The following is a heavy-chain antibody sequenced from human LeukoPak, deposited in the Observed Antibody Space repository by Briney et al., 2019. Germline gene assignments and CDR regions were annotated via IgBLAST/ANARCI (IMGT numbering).Heavy chain of an antibody. D-gene: IGHD3-3*01. CDR2: INPNSGGT. V-gene: IGHV1-2*06. J-gene: IGHJ4*02. CDR1: GYTFTGYY. Sequence: ASVKVSCKASGYTFTGYYMHWVRQAPGQGLEWMGRINPNSGGTNYAQKFQGGVTMTRDTSISTAYMELSSLRSDDTAVYYCARVSGRSGPFEYWGQGTLVTVSS. CDR3: ARVSGRSGPFEY.